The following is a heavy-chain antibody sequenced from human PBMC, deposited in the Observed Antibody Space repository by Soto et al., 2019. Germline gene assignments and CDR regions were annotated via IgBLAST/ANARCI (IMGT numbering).Heavy chain of an antibody. J-gene: IGHJ6*03. Sequence: PGGSLRLSCAASGFTVSSNYMSWVRQAPGKGLEWVSVIYSGGSTYYADSVKGRFTISRDNSKNTLYLQMNSLRAEDTAVYYCARHDYSNSRYYYYYYMDVWGKGTTVTVSS. D-gene: IGHD4-4*01. CDR1: GFTVSSNY. V-gene: IGHV3-66*04. CDR2: IYSGGST. CDR3: ARHDYSNSRYYYYYYMDV.